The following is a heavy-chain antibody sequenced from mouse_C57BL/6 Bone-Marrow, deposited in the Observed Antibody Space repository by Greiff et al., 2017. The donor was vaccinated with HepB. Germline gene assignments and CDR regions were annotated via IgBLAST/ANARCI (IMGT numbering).Heavy chain of an antibody. CDR3: ARHGSSMDY. V-gene: IGHV5-6*01. D-gene: IGHD6-1*01. CDR2: ISSGGSYT. J-gene: IGHJ4*01. Sequence: EVQLQESGGDLVKPGGSLKLSCAASGFTFSSYGMSWVRQTPDKRLEWVATISSGGSYTYYPDSVKGRFTISRDNAKNTLYLQMSSLKSEDTAMYYCARHGSSMDYWGQGTSVTVSS. CDR1: GFTFSSYG.